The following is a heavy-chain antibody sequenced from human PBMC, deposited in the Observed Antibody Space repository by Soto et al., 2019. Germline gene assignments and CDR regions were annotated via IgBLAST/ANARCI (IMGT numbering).Heavy chain of an antibody. CDR1: GFTFSSYG. D-gene: IGHD6-13*01. V-gene: IGHV3-30*18. CDR2: IPYDGSNK. J-gene: IGHJ4*02. CDR3: AKENGYSSSWFEFDY. Sequence: GGSLRLSCAASGFTFSSYGMHWVRQAPGKGLEWVAVIPYDGSNKYYADSVKGRFTISRDNSKNTLYLQMNSLRAEDTAVYYCAKENGYSSSWFEFDYWGQGTLVTVSS.